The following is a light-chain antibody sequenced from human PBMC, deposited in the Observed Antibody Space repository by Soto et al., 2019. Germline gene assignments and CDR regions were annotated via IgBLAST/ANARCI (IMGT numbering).Light chain of an antibody. CDR2: SNN. Sequence: QSVLTQPSSASGTPGQRVTMSWSGSSSNIGSSSVYWYQQLPGTAPKLLIYSNNKRPSGVPDRFSGSKSGTSASLAISGLRSEDEAHYYCATWDDSLSGVVFGGGTQLTVL. CDR1: SSNIGSSS. V-gene: IGLV1-47*02. CDR3: ATWDDSLSGVV. J-gene: IGLJ2*01.